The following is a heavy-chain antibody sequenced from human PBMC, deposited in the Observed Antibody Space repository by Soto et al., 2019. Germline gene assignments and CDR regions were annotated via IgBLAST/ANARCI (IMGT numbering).Heavy chain of an antibody. Sequence: QVHLVQSGAEVKKPGASVNVSCKTSGYTFTRNGISWVRQAPGQGLEWMGWISPNSGNIKYAQKLQGRVIMTTDTSTSTAYMELSSLRFDDTDVYYCVKDRDSNSWPARDVWGPGTTGTVSS. D-gene: IGHD3-22*01. J-gene: IGHJ6*02. CDR1: GYTFTRNG. CDR3: VKDRDSNSWPARDV. CDR2: ISPNSGNI. V-gene: IGHV1-18*01.